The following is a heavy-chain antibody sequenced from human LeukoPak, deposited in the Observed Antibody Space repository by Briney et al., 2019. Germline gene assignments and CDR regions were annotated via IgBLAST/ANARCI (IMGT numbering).Heavy chain of an antibody. CDR2: INPNSGGT. CDR1: GYTFTGYY. D-gene: IGHD6-6*01. J-gene: IGHJ3*02. CDR3: ASLASSFYDAFDI. Sequence: ASVKVSCKASGYTFTGYYMHWVRQAPGQGLEWMGRINPNSGGTTYAQKFQGRVTMTRDTSISTAYMELSRLRSDDTAVYYCASLASSFYDAFDIWGQGTMVTVSS. V-gene: IGHV1-2*06.